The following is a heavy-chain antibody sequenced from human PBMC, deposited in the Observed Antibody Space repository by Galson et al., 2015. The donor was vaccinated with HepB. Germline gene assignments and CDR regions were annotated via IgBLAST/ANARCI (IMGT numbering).Heavy chain of an antibody. CDR1: GDSVSSNSAA. D-gene: IGHD3-22*01. V-gene: IGHV6-1*01. J-gene: IGHJ4*02. CDR2: TYYRSKWYN. CDR3: ARDNYYDSSGYFYYFDY. Sequence: CAISGDSVSSNSAAWNWIRQSPSRGLEWLGRTYYRSKWYNDYAVSVKSRITINPDTSKNQFSLQLNSVTPEDTAVYYCARDNYYDSSGYFYYFDYWGQGTLATVSS.